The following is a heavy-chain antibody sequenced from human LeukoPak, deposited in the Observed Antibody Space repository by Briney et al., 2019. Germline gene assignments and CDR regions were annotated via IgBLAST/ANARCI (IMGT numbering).Heavy chain of an antibody. Sequence: GGSLRLSCAASGFTFSRYSMNWVRQAPGKGLEWVSYISSSSTKYYADSVKGRFTISRDNSKNTLYLQMNSLRAEDTAVYYCAMQWLVLGAIDYWGQGTLVTVSS. V-gene: IGHV3-48*01. CDR3: AMQWLVLGAIDY. J-gene: IGHJ4*02. D-gene: IGHD6-19*01. CDR2: ISSSSTK. CDR1: GFTFSRYS.